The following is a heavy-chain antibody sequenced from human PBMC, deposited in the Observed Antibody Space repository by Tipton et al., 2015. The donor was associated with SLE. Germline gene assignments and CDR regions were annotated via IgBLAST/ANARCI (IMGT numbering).Heavy chain of an antibody. CDR2: INPNGGDT. CDR3: AIGAGDTPSFDY. CDR1: GYTFTVYY. D-gene: IGHD7-27*01. Sequence: QSGPEVKKPGASVKVSCKASGYTFTVYYIHWVRQAPGQGPEWMGWINPNGGDTKYPQKFQGRVTMTRDTSISTAYMELSRLRDDDTAVYYCAIGAGDTPSFDYWGQGTLVTVSS. V-gene: IGHV1-2*02. J-gene: IGHJ4*02.